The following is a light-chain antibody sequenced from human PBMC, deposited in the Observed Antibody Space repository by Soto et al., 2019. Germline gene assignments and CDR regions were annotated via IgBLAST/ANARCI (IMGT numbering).Light chain of an antibody. CDR2: GAS. CDR3: QQYNTSPWT. J-gene: IGKJ1*01. V-gene: IGKV3-20*01. Sequence: VLTQSPGILSLSPGERATLSCRASQTVNSNYLAWFQQKPGQAPRLLLYGASSRATGIPDRFSGAGSGTEFTPTISRLEPEDYAVYYCQQYNTSPWTFGQGTKVDIK. CDR1: QTVNSNY.